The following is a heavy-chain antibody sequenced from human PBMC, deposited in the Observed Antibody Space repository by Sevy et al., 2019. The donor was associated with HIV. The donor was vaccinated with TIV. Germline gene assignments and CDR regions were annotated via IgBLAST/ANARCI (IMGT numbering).Heavy chain of an antibody. CDR1: GGSISSTVYY. CDR3: ARRYNWNDGWFDP. D-gene: IGHD1-20*01. J-gene: IGHJ5*02. CDR2: IYYRGNT. Sequence: SETLSLTCTVSGGSISSTVYYWGWIRQPPGKGLEGIGSIYYRGNTDYNPSLTSRVTISVATSKNQFSLKLSSVTAADTAVYYCARRYNWNDGWFDPWGQGTLVTVSS. V-gene: IGHV4-39*01.